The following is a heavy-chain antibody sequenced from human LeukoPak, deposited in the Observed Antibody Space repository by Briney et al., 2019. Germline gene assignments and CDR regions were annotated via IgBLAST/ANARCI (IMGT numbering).Heavy chain of an antibody. CDR1: GGSISSYY. J-gene: IGHJ4*02. CDR2: IYYSGST. CDR3: ARERSGSYYDY. D-gene: IGHD1-26*01. V-gene: IGHV4-59*01. Sequence: SETLSLTCTVSGGSISSYYWSWIRQPPGKGLEWIGYIYYSGSTNYNPSLKSRVTISADTSKNQFSLKLSSVTAADTAVYYCARERSGSYYDYWGQGTLVTVSS.